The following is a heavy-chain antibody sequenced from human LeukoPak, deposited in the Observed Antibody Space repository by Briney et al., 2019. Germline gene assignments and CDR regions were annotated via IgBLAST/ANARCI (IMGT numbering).Heavy chain of an antibody. CDR2: ISSSLNM. D-gene: IGHD2-15*01. J-gene: IGHJ3*02. CDR1: GFTFGGYT. V-gene: IGHV3-21*01. CDR3: ARDAGIVAFDI. Sequence: GGSLRLSCVASGFTFGGYTINWVRLAPGKGLEWVSSISSSLNMYFAESVKGRFTISRDSARNSVSLQLNSLRVEDTAVYYCARDAGIVAFDIWGQGTAVTVSS.